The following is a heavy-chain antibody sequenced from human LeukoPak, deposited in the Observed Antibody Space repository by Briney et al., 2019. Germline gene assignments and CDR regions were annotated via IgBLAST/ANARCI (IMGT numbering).Heavy chain of an antibody. CDR2: INPNSGGT. V-gene: IGHV1-2*04. Sequence: GASVKVSCKASGYTFTGYYMHWVRQAPGQGLEWMGWINPNSGGTNYAQKFQGWVAMTRDTSISTAYMELSRLRSEDTAVYYCATAVVGYNLDYWGQGTLVTVSS. CDR1: GYTFTGYY. J-gene: IGHJ4*02. D-gene: IGHD5-24*01. CDR3: ATAVVGYNLDY.